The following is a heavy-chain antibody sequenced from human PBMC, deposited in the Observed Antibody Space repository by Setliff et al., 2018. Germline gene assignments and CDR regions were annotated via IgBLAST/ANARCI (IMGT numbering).Heavy chain of an antibody. CDR2: INWNGGST. J-gene: IGHJ5*02. CDR1: GFIFDDYG. D-gene: IGHD3-3*01. Sequence: PGGSLRLSCAASGFIFDDYGMGWVRQVPGKGLEWVSGINWNGGSTSYADSVKGRFTISRDNAKNSLYLQMNSLRVEDTAFFYCARDNTLFGVVITGSWFDPWGQGTLVTVSS. CDR3: ARDNTLFGVVITGSWFDP. V-gene: IGHV3-20*04.